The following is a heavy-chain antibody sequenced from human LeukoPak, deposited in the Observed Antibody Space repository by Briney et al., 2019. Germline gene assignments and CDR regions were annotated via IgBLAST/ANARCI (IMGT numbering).Heavy chain of an antibody. J-gene: IGHJ4*02. CDR1: GFTFSSTW. Sequence: HPGGSLRLSCVASGFTFSSTWMGWVRQAPGKGLEWVASIKEDGSDKYYVDSVKGRFTISRDNAENSLFLQMNSLRAEDTAFYYCVRPRSGNYFDFWGQGTLVTVSS. CDR3: VRPRSGNYFDF. V-gene: IGHV3-7*05. CDR2: IKEDGSDK.